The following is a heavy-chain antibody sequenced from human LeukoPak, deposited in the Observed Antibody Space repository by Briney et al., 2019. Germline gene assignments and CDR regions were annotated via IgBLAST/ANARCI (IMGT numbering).Heavy chain of an antibody. CDR2: IYYSGST. CDR3: ARHVPYGGNSEVDY. V-gene: IGHV4-59*08. Sequence: PSETLSLTCTVSGGSISIYCWSWIRQPPGKGLEWIGYIYYSGSTNYNPSLKSRVTISVDTSKNQFSLKLSSVTAADTAVYYCARHVPYGGNSEVDYWGQGTLVTVSS. CDR1: GGSISIYC. J-gene: IGHJ4*02. D-gene: IGHD4-23*01.